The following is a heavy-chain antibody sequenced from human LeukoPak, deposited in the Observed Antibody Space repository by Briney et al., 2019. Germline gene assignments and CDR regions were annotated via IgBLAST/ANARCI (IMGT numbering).Heavy chain of an antibody. Sequence: RGSLRLSCAASGFIFSTYGMHWVRQAPGKGLEWVAFIRFDGSNRYYADSVKGRFTISRDNSNNTLYLQMNSLRAEDTAVYYCAKDQEGYNYRYFDYWGQGTLVTVSS. CDR2: IRFDGSNR. D-gene: IGHD5-24*01. CDR3: AKDQEGYNYRYFDY. J-gene: IGHJ4*02. CDR1: GFIFSTYG. V-gene: IGHV3-30*02.